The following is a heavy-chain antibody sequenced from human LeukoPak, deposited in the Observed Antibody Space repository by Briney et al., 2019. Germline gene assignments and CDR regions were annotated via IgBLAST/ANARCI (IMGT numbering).Heavy chain of an antibody. CDR1: GFTFSSYA. Sequence: PGGSLRLSCAASGFTFSSYAMSWVRQAPGKGLEWVSYISSSSSTIYYADSVKGRFTISRDNAKNSLYLQMNSLRDEDTAVYYCARDCSGGSCYLENASDIWGQGTMVTVSS. V-gene: IGHV3-48*02. J-gene: IGHJ3*02. CDR2: ISSSSSTI. D-gene: IGHD2-15*01. CDR3: ARDCSGGSCYLENASDI.